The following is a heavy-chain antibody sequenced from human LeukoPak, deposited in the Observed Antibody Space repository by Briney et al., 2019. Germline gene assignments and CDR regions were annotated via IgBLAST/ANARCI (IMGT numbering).Heavy chain of an antibody. V-gene: IGHV3-23*01. D-gene: IGHD6-13*01. Sequence: GGALRLSCAASGFTFSSYAMSWVRQAPGKGLEGVSAISGSCCSTYYADSVKCRFAIARDNSKNTLYLQMNSLRAEDTAVYYCAKGLGYSSSWYSPSAYYSYYYGMDVWGQGTTVTVSS. CDR2: ISGSCCST. CDR1: GFTFSSYA. CDR3: AKGLGYSSSWYSPSAYYSYYYGMDV. J-gene: IGHJ6*02.